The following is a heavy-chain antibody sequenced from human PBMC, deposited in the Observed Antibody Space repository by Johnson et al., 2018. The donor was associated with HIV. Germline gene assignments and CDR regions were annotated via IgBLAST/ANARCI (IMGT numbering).Heavy chain of an antibody. D-gene: IGHD3-22*01. CDR3: ARDEYYDTSNHLDI. V-gene: IGHV3-23*04. Sequence: VQLVESGGGVVQPGRSLRLSCAASGFTFSSYPMHWVRQAPGQGLEWVSAISGSGGSTYYADSVKGRYTISRDNSKNTLFLQLNSLRAEDTAMYYCARDEYYDTSNHLDIWGQGTMVTVSS. CDR2: ISGSGGST. J-gene: IGHJ3*02. CDR1: GFTFSSYP.